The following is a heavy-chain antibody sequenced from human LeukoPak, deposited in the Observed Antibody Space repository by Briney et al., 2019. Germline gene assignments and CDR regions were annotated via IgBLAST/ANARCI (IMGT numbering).Heavy chain of an antibody. V-gene: IGHV1-2*02. D-gene: IGHD6-6*01. Sequence: ASVRVSCTASGYTFTAYYMHWVRQAPGQGLEWMGWINPNSGGTNYAQKFQGRVTMTRDTSISTAYMELSRLRSDDTAVYYCARVGVAARPYIFDYWGQGTLVTVSS. CDR3: ARVGVAARPYIFDY. CDR1: GYTFTAYY. CDR2: INPNSGGT. J-gene: IGHJ4*02.